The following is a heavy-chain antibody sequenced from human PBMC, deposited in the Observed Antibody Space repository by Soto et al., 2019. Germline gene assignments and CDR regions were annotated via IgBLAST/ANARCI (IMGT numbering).Heavy chain of an antibody. Sequence: SVSNAWMNWVRQAPGKGLEWVGRIKSKTDGGTTDYAAPVKGRFTISRDDSKNTLYLQMNSLKTEDTAVYYCTTSLGMWLLRTAFDIWGQGTMVTVSS. J-gene: IGHJ3*02. CDR1: SVSNAW. D-gene: IGHD3-22*01. CDR3: TTSLGMWLLRTAFDI. V-gene: IGHV3-15*07. CDR2: IKSKTDGGTT.